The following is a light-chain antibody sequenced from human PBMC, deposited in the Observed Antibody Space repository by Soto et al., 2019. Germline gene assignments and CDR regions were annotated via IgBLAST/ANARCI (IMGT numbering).Light chain of an antibody. V-gene: IGLV2-23*02. J-gene: IGLJ2*01. CDR1: TSDVAYYDL. CDR2: EVH. CDR3: CTYAGHVPK. Sequence: QSVLTQPASVSGSPGQSITISCAGTTSDVAYYDLVSWYQQHPGRAPKLLIYEVHKRPSGISVRFSGSKSGATASLTISGLLPEDEAVYFCCTYAGHVPKFGGGTKLT.